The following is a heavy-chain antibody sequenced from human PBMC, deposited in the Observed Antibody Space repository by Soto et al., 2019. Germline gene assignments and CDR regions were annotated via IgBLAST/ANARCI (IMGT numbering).Heavy chain of an antibody. J-gene: IGHJ6*02. CDR2: INREGET. D-gene: IGHD3-10*01. V-gene: IGHV3-23*01. Sequence: EVQLLESGGGLVQPGGSPRLSCAASGFTFSNYIMTWVRQAPGKGLEWVSTINREGETFYPESVKGRFTVSRDNSRNMLHPQMNSLRVEDMATYYCAREGTVVVREGYGVDVWGQGTTVVVSS. CDR1: GFTFSNYI. CDR3: AREGTVVVREGYGVDV.